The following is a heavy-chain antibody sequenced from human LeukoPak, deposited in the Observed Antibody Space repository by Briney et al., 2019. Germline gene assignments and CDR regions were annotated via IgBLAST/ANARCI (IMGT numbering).Heavy chain of an antibody. Sequence: GRSLTLSCAASGFTFSSYGMHWVRQAPGKGLEWVAVISYDGSHNYNADSVKGRFTISRDNSKNTLYLQMNSLRAEDTAVYYCAKVRDYYYYYGMDVWGQGTTVTVSS. V-gene: IGHV3-30*18. CDR3: AKVRDYYYYYGMDV. J-gene: IGHJ6*02. D-gene: IGHD3-22*01. CDR2: ISYDGSHN. CDR1: GFTFSSYG.